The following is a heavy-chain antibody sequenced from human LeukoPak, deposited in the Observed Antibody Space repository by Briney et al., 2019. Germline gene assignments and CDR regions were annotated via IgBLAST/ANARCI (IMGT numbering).Heavy chain of an antibody. CDR1: EFSVGSNY. CDR3: AKDGHKKRLVGTTTRGHFDY. Sequence: GGSLRLSCAASEFSVGSNYMTWVRQAPGKGLEWVSLIYSGGSTYYADSVKGRFTISRDNSKNTLYLQMNSLRAEDTAVYYCAKDGHKKRLVGTTTRGHFDYWGQGTLVTVSS. V-gene: IGHV3-66*01. CDR2: IYSGGST. D-gene: IGHD1-26*01. J-gene: IGHJ4*02.